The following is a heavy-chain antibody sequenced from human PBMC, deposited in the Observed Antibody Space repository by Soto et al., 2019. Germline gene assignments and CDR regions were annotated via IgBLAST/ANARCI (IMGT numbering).Heavy chain of an antibody. V-gene: IGHV4-34*01. CDR3: ARLIDQPLLYESNWFDP. CDR2: INHSGST. D-gene: IGHD2-2*02. J-gene: IGHJ5*02. Sequence: SETLSLTCAVYGGSFSGYYWSWIRQPPGKGLEWIGEINHSGSTNYNPSLKSRVTISVDTSKNQFSLKLSSVTAADTAMYYCARLIDQPLLYESNWFDPWGQGTLVTVSS. CDR1: GGSFSGYY.